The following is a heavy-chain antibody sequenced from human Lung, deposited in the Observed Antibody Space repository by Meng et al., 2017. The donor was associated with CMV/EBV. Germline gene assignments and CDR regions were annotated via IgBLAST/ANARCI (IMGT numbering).Heavy chain of an antibody. V-gene: IGHV3-74*03. CDR1: GFAFNNFW. CDR3: VRDRGLGGIAS. D-gene: IGHD3-10*01. Sequence: GGSLRLXCEASGFAFNNFWMHWVRQDPGKGLLWVSRVDGAGAGIMYADSVKGRFTISRDPARNTVYLQMNNLRVDDTAVYYCVRDRGLGGIASWGQGTLVTVSS. J-gene: IGHJ4*02. CDR2: VDGAGAGI.